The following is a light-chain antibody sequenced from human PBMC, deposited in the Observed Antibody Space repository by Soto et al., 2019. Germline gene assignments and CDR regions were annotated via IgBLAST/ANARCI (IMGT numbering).Light chain of an antibody. V-gene: IGKV1-9*01. CDR1: QGIANF. Sequence: IQLTQSPSSLYASVGDRVTISCRASQGIANFLAWYQQKPGKAPKLLIYGASTLQSGVPSRFSGSGAGTDFTLTISSLQPEYFATYYCQQLNSFPIPFGPGTKVDIK. J-gene: IGKJ3*01. CDR3: QQLNSFPIP. CDR2: GAS.